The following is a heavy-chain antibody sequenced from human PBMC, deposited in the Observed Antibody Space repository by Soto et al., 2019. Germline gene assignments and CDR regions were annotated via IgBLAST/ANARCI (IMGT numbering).Heavy chain of an antibody. V-gene: IGHV1-58*01. CDR2: IVVGSGNT. CDR1: GFTFTSSA. D-gene: IGHD5-12*01. Sequence: GASVKVSCKASGFTFTSSAVQWVRQARGQRLEWIGWIVVGSGNTNYAQKFQERVTITRDMSTSTAYMELSSLRSEDTAAYYCAVSRWLQFDEPTYWGQGTLVTVSS. J-gene: IGHJ4*02. CDR3: AVSRWLQFDEPTY.